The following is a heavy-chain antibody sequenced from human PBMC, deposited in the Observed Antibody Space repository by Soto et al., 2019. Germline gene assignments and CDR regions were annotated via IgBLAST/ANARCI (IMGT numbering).Heavy chain of an antibody. D-gene: IGHD2-2*01. CDR3: AREVVVVPADIDYYYYGMDV. J-gene: IGHJ6*02. V-gene: IGHV4-34*01. Sequence: SETLSLTCAVYGGSFSGYYWSWIRQPPGKGLEWIGEINHSGSTNYNPSLKSRVTISVDTSKNQFSLKLSSVTAADTAVYYCAREVVVVPADIDYYYYGMDVWGQGTTVTVSS. CDR2: INHSGST. CDR1: GGSFSGYY.